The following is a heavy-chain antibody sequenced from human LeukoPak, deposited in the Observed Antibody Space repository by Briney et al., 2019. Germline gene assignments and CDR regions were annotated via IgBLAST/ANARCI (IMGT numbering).Heavy chain of an antibody. CDR1: GYTFSSHG. Sequence: GGSLRLSCAASGYTFSSHGLTWVRQAPGKGLEWVSTINGAGDNTYYAETVKGRFTISRDNSKNTLYLQMNSLRAEDTAVYYCVKVALYYYGSGSYYNVWGQGTLVTVSS. V-gene: IGHV3-23*01. CDR2: INGAGDNT. CDR3: VKVALYYYGSGSYYNV. J-gene: IGHJ4*02. D-gene: IGHD3-10*01.